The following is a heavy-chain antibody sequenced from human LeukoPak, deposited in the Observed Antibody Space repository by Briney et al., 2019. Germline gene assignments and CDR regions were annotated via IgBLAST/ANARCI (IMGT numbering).Heavy chain of an antibody. J-gene: IGHJ6*03. V-gene: IGHV1-46*01. D-gene: IGHD3-3*01. CDR3: AGDFNEWPYYDFWSGYSSTYYMDV. CDR1: GYTFTSYY. CDR2: INTSGGST. Sequence: ASVKVSCKASGYTFTSYYMHWVRQAPGQGLEWMGIINTSGGSTSYAQKFQGRVTMTRDMSTSTVYMELISLRSEDTAVYYCAGDFNEWPYYDFWSGYSSTYYMDVWGKGTTVTVSS.